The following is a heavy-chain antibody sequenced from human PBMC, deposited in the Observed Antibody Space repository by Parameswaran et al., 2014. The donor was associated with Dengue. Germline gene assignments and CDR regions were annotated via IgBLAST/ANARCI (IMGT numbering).Heavy chain of an antibody. V-gene: IGHV3-30*03. CDR2: ISYDGSNK. CDR1: GFTFSSYG. Sequence: QASETLSLTCAASGFTFSSYGMHWVRQAPGKGLEWVAVISYDGSNKYYADSVKGRFTISRDNSKNTLYLQMNSLRAEDTAVYYCAIASQQDYSLDYWGQGTLVTVSS. J-gene: IGHJ4*02. D-gene: IGHD4-11*01. CDR3: AIASQQDYSLDY.